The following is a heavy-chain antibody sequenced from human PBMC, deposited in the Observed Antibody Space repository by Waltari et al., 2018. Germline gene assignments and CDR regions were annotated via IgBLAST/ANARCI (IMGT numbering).Heavy chain of an antibody. J-gene: IGHJ4*02. CDR1: GFTFSTYA. V-gene: IGHV3-23*01. D-gene: IGHD4-4*01. CDR3: AKVEAYTLTHMSDQ. CDR2: ISGNGDKT. Sequence: EVQLLESGGGLLQPGGSLRLSCAASGFTFSTYAMTWVRQAPGKGLDWVSAISGNGDKTYYADSVKGRFTISRDNSKNTLYLQMNTLRAEDTAVYYCAKVEAYTLTHMSDQWGQGTLVTVSS.